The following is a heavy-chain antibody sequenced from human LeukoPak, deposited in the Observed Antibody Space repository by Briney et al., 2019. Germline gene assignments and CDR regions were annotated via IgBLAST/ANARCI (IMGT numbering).Heavy chain of an antibody. CDR1: GLTFSNFA. CDR3: ARLGLRHDAFDI. Sequence: GGSLRLSCAASGLTFSNFAVSWVRQAPGKGLEWVSTISDSGRKTYYANSVKGRFTISRDNSKNTLSLQMNSLRAEDTAVYYCARLGLRHDAFDIWGQGTMVTVSS. CDR2: ISDSGRKT. J-gene: IGHJ3*02. D-gene: IGHD4-17*01. V-gene: IGHV3-23*01.